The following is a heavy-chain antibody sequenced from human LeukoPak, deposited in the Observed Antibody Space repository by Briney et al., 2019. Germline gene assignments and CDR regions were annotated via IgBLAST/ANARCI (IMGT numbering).Heavy chain of an antibody. CDR1: GFTFSNYA. D-gene: IGHD1-1*01. J-gene: IGHJ4*02. V-gene: IGHV3-23*01. Sequence: GALRLSCAAAGFTFSNYAMTWVRQAPGKGLEWVSSISGSGGSTYYADSVKGRFTISRDNSKNTLYLQMYSLRAEDTAVYYCAKVEGASKASVYWGQGALVTVSS. CDR2: ISGSGGST. CDR3: AKVEGASKASVY.